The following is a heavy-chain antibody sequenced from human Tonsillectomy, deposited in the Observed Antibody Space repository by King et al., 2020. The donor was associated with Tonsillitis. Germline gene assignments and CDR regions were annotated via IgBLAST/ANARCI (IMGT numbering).Heavy chain of an antibody. V-gene: IGHV3-11*01. CDR2: ISSSGGTI. J-gene: IGHJ3*02. Sequence: VQLVESGGGLVKPGGSLRLSCAASGFTFSDYYMSWIRQAPGKGLEWISYISSSGGTIYYADSVKGRFTISRDNAKNSLYLQMNSLRADDTAVSYCARDAFLDYYDSSGYYYLYAFDIWGQGTMVTVSS. D-gene: IGHD3-22*01. CDR1: GFTFSDYY. CDR3: ARDAFLDYYDSSGYYYLYAFDI.